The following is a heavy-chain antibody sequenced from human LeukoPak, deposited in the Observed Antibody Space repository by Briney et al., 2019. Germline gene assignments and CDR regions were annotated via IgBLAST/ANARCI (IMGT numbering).Heavy chain of an antibody. CDR2: ISYDGSNK. CDR3: ARALYSGGYSGDY. V-gene: IGHV3-30*04. CDR1: GFTFSSYA. J-gene: IGHJ4*02. Sequence: GGSLRLSCAASGFTFSSYAMHWVRQAPGKGLEWVAVISYDGSNKYYADSVKGRFTISRDNSKNTLYLQMNSLRAEDTAVYYCARALYSGGYSGDYWGQGTLVTVSS. D-gene: IGHD1-26*01.